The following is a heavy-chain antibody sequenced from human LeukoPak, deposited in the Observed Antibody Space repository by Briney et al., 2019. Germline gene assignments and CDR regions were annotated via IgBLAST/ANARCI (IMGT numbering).Heavy chain of an antibody. CDR1: GYTFTSYA. V-gene: IGHV1-3*01. J-gene: IGHJ6*02. D-gene: IGHD2-2*01. CDR2: INAGNGNT. CDR3: ASHRLGYCSSTSCPNYYYYGMDV. Sequence: ASVKVSCKASGYTFTSYAMHWVRQAPGQRLEWMGWINAGNGNTKYSQKFQGRVTITRDTSASTAYMELSSLRSEDTAVYYCASHRLGYCSSTSCPNYYYYGMDVWGQGTTVTVSS.